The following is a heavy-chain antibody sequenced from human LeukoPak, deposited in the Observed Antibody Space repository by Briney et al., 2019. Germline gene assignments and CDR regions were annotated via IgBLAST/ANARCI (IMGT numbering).Heavy chain of an antibody. CDR1: GGSFSGYY. V-gene: IGHV4-34*01. CDR3: ASSRSGSYYNFDY. J-gene: IGHJ4*02. CDR2: INHSGTT. D-gene: IGHD3-10*01. Sequence: PSETLCLTCVVYGGSFSGYYWSWIRQPPGKGLEWIGEINHSGTTNYNLSLMSRLTISLDTSKDKFSLKLSTVTAADTAVFYGASSRSGSYYNFDYCSQGTLVSVSS.